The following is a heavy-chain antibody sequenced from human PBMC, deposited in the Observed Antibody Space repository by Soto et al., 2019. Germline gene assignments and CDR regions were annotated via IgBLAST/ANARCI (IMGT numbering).Heavy chain of an antibody. Sequence: GASVKVSCKASGYTFTSYYMHWVRQAPGQGLEWMGIINPSGGSTSYAQKFQGRVTMTRDTSTSTVYMELSSLRSEDTAVYYGARYFSGYEDGMDVWGQGTTVTVSS. D-gene: IGHD5-12*01. CDR2: INPSGGST. V-gene: IGHV1-46*01. CDR3: ARYFSGYEDGMDV. CDR1: GYTFTSYY. J-gene: IGHJ6*02.